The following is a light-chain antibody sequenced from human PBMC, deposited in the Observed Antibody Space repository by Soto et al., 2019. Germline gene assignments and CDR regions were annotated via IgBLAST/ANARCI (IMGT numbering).Light chain of an antibody. CDR3: QTWGTGIGV. CDR1: SGHSSYA. V-gene: IGLV4-69*01. Sequence: QPVLTQSPSASASLGASVKLTCTLSSGHSSYAIAWHQQQPEKGPRYLMKLNSDGSHSKGDGIPDRFSGSSSGAERYLTISSLKSEDEADYYCQTWGTGIGVFGGGTKLTVL. CDR2: LNSDGSH. J-gene: IGLJ3*02.